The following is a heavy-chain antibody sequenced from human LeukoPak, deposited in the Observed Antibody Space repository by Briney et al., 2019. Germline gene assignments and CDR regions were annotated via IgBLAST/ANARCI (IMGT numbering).Heavy chain of an antibody. Sequence: GGSLRLSCAVSGFSVSNYYMNWVRQAPGKGREWVSLICDRGETFYADSVKGRFTISRDDSKNTVYLQLNSLRVEETAVYFCARDRAAQERVEFDPWGQGTLVTVSS. D-gene: IGHD6-25*01. CDR2: ICDRGET. V-gene: IGHV3-66*03. CDR3: ARDRAAQERVEFDP. J-gene: IGHJ5*02. CDR1: GFSVSNYY.